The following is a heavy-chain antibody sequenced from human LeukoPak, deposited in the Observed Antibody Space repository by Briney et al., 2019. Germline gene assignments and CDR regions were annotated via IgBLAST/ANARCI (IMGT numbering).Heavy chain of an antibody. CDR1: GGSISSYY. Sequence: PSETLSLTCTVSGGSISSYYWSWIRQPPGKGLEGIGYIYYSGSTSYNPSLRSRVTISVDTSKNQFSLKLYSVTAADTAVYYCARAGTLQSNPSAFDIWGQGAMVTVSS. D-gene: IGHD5-24*01. V-gene: IGHV4-59*01. CDR3: ARAGTLQSNPSAFDI. CDR2: IYYSGST. J-gene: IGHJ3*02.